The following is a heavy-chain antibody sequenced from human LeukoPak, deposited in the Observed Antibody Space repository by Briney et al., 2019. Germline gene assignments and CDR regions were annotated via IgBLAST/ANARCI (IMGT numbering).Heavy chain of an antibody. Sequence: SVKVSCKASGGTFSSYAISWVRQAPGQGLEWMGGIIPIFGIANYAQKFQGRVTITADESTSTAYMELSSLRSEDTAVYYCASTFFVGSGHPNNWFDPWGQGTLVTVSS. CDR1: GGTFSSYA. CDR2: IIPIFGIA. V-gene: IGHV1-69*13. CDR3: ASTFFVGSGHPNNWFDP. J-gene: IGHJ5*02. D-gene: IGHD6-19*01.